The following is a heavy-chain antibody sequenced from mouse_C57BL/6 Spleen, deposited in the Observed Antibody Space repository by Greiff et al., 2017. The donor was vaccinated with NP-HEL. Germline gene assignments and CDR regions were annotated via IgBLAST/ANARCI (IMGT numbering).Heavy chain of an antibody. Sequence: QVQLQQSGPELVKPGASVKISCKASGYAFSSSWMNWVKQRPGKGLEWIGRIYPGDGDTNYNGKFKGKATLTADKSSSTAYMQLSSLTSEDSAVYFCARPTGTETFAYWGQGTLVTVSA. CDR1: GYAFSSSW. CDR3: ARPTGTETFAY. D-gene: IGHD4-1*02. J-gene: IGHJ3*01. V-gene: IGHV1-82*01. CDR2: IYPGDGDT.